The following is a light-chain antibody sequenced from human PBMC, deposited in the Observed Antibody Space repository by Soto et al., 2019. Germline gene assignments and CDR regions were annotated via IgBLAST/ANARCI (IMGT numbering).Light chain of an antibody. CDR2: KAS. CDR3: QQYNSYPWT. Sequence: DIQMTHSPSTLSASVGDRVVITCRASQSISSWLAWYQQKPGKAPKLLIYKASSLESGVPSRFSGSGSGTEFTLTISSLQPDDFATYYCQQYNSYPWTFGQGTKVDIK. J-gene: IGKJ1*01. CDR1: QSISSW. V-gene: IGKV1-5*03.